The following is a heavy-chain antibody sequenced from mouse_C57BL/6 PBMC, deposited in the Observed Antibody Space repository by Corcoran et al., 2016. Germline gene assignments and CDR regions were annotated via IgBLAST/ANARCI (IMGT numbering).Heavy chain of an antibody. J-gene: IGHJ2*01. Sequence: EVQLQQSGPVLVKPGAPVKMSCKASGYTFTDYYMNWVKQSHGKSLEWIGVINPYNGGTSYNQKFKGKATLTVDKSSSTAYMELNSLTSEDSAVYYCARGKDYYGSSYDYWGQGTTLTVSS. CDR2: INPYNGGT. CDR1: GYTFTDYY. V-gene: IGHV1-19*01. D-gene: IGHD1-1*01. CDR3: ARGKDYYGSSYDY.